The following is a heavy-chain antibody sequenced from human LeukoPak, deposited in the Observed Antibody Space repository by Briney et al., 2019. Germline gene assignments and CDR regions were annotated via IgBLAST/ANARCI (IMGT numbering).Heavy chain of an antibody. CDR2: ISSSGSTI. V-gene: IGHV3-48*03. J-gene: IGHJ4*02. D-gene: IGHD2-2*01. CDR3: TIIGIVPAA. CDR1: GFTFSSYD. Sequence: EGSLRLSCAASGFTFSSYDMNWVRQAPGKGLEWVSYISSSGSTIHYADSVKGRFTISRDNAKNSLYLQMNSLRAEDTAVYYCTIIGIVPAAGGQGTLVTVSS.